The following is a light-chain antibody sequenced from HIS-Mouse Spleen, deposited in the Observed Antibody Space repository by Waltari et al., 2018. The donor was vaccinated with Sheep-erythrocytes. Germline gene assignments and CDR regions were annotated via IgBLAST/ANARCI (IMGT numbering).Light chain of an antibody. Sequence: NFMLTQPHSVSESPGKTVTISCTGSSGSIASNYVQWYQQRPGSAPSTVIYEDNQRTPVGPARCSVSIDSSSNSASLTISGLKTEDEADYYCSSYTSSSTLEVFGGGTKLTVL. J-gene: IGLJ3*02. CDR3: SSYTSSSTLEV. V-gene: IGLV6-57*02. CDR2: EDN. CDR1: SGSIASNY.